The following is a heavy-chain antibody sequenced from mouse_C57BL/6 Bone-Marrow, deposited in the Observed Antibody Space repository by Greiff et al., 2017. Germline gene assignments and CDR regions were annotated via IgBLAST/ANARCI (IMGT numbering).Heavy chain of an antibody. V-gene: IGHV1-53*01. CDR1: GYTFTSYW. Sequence: QVQLQQPGTELVKPGASVKLSCKASGYTFTSYWMHWVKQRPGQGLEWIGNINPSNGGTNYNEKFKSKATLTVDKSSSTAYMQLSSLTSEDSAVYYCARSSVPIYDDYDGYAMDYWGQGTSVTVSS. CDR2: INPSNGGT. CDR3: ARSSVPIYDDYDGYAMDY. D-gene: IGHD2-4*01. J-gene: IGHJ4*01.